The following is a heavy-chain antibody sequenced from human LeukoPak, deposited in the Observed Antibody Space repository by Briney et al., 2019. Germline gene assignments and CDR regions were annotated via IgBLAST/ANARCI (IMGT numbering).Heavy chain of an antibody. CDR3: ARLPGMATTLGAFDI. CDR2: IYTSGST. V-gene: IGHV4-4*07. J-gene: IGHJ3*02. CDR1: GYSISSGYY. D-gene: IGHD5-24*01. Sequence: PSETLSLTCAVSGYSISSGYYWSWIRQPAGKGLEWIGRIYTSGSTNYNPSLKSRVTMSVDTSKNQFSLKLSSVTAADTAVYYCARLPGMATTLGAFDIWGQGTMVTVSS.